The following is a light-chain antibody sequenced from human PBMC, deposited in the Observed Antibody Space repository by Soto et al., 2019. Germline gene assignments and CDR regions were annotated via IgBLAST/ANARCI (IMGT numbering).Light chain of an antibody. CDR1: SSDVGGYNY. J-gene: IGLJ1*01. Sequence: QSALTQPASVSGSPGQSITISCTGTSSDVGGYNYVSWYQQHPGKAPKLMIYDVSNRPSGVSNRFSGSKSGNTASLTISGLQADDEADYSCSSYTTSTPHVFRTVTKVTDL. CDR3: SSYTTSTPHV. CDR2: DVS. V-gene: IGLV2-14*01.